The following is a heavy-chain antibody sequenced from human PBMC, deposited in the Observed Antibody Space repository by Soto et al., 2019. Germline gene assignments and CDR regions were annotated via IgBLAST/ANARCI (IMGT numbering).Heavy chain of an antibody. Sequence: EVQLVESGGGLVQPGGSLRLSCAASGFTFSSYEMNWVRQAPGKGLEWGSHISSSGSTIYYADNVKARITISRDNAKNSLYLKMNSLIAKNTAVYYCARGVTIFGVVLYGMDVWGQGPTVTVSS. D-gene: IGHD3-3*01. CDR3: ARGVTIFGVVLYGMDV. CDR1: GFTFSSYE. J-gene: IGHJ6*02. CDR2: ISSSGSTI. V-gene: IGHV3-48*03.